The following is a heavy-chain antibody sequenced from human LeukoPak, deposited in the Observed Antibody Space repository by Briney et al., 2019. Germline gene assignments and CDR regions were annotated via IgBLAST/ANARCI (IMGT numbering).Heavy chain of an antibody. D-gene: IGHD2-21*02. CDR2: INPDSAGT. J-gene: IGHJ3*02. CDR1: GYTFTGYY. Sequence: GASVKVSCKASGYTFTGYYMHWVRQAPGQGLEWMGWINPDSAGTSYAQRFQGRVAMTGDTSISTAYMELSRLRSDDTAVYYCARQRGDHEALDIWGPGTMVTVSS. V-gene: IGHV1-2*02. CDR3: ARQRGDHEALDI.